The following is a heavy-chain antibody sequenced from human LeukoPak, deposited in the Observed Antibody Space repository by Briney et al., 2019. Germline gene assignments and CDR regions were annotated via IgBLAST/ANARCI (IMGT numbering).Heavy chain of an antibody. J-gene: IGHJ2*01. Sequence: PGGSLRLSCAASGFIFSNYAMSWVRQAPGKGLEWLSAISISGGSTYYKDSVKGRFTISRDNSKNTLYLQMNSLRAEDTAVYYCARDRQLRYRTLPLWYFDLWGRGTLVTVSS. V-gene: IGHV3-23*01. D-gene: IGHD3-9*01. CDR1: GFIFSNYA. CDR3: ARDRQLRYRTLPLWYFDL. CDR2: ISISGGST.